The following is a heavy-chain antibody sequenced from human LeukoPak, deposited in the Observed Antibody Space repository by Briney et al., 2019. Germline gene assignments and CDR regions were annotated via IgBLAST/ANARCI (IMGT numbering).Heavy chain of an antibody. J-gene: IGHJ4*02. V-gene: IGHV1-18*01. CDR1: GYTFTSYG. CDR2: VSAYNGNT. CDR3: ANLGDSSGYYRDFDY. Sequence: ASVKVSCKASGYTFTSYGISWVRQAPGQGLEWMGWVSAYNGNTNYAQKLQGRVTMTTDTSISTAYMELSRLRSDDTAVYYCANLGDSSGYYRDFDYWGQGTLVTVSS. D-gene: IGHD3-22*01.